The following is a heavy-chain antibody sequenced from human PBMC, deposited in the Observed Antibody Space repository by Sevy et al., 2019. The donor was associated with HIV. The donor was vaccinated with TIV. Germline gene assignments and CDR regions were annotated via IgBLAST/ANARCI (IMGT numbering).Heavy chain of an antibody. CDR1: GFTFSSYA. D-gene: IGHD2-15*01. CDR2: IPYDGSNE. CDR3: AGTRIPRCYGMDL. J-gene: IGHJ6*02. Sequence: GGSLRLSCAASGFTFSSYAMHWVRQAPGKGLEWVAVIPYDGSNEYYADSVKGRFTISRENSKNTLKLQMNGLRVEDTAVYYCAGTRIPRCYGMDLWGQGTTVTVSS. V-gene: IGHV3-30-3*01.